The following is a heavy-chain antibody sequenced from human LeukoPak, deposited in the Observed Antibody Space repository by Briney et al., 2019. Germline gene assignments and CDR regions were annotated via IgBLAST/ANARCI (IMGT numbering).Heavy chain of an antibody. CDR1: GGSFSGYY. V-gene: IGHV4-34*01. D-gene: IGHD6-6*01. CDR3: AREDEYSSSSHGYL. CDR2: INHSGST. J-gene: IGHJ4*02. Sequence: ASETLSLTCAVYGGSFSGYYWRWIRQPPGKGLEWNGEINHSGSTNYDPSLKSRVTMSVDTSKNQFSLKLSSVTAADTAVYYCAREDEYSSSSHGYLWGQGTLVTVSS.